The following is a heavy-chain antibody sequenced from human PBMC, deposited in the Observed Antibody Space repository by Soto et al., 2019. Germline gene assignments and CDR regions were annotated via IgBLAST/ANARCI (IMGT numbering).Heavy chain of an antibody. CDR1: GGSVRSDSFY. Sequence: PSETLSLTCTVSGGSVRSDSFYWSWIRQPPGKGLEWIAFIYHSGSTNYNPSLKSRVTMSVDSAKNHFSLNLTSMTAADTAVYYCARGGGTGTTLGPWGQGTLVTVSS. CDR3: ARGGGTGTTLGP. D-gene: IGHD1-7*01. V-gene: IGHV4-61*03. CDR2: IYHSGST. J-gene: IGHJ5*02.